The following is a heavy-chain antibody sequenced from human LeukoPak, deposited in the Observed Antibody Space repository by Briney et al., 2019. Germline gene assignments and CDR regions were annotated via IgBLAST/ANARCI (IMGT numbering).Heavy chain of an antibody. CDR2: IYYSGST. J-gene: IGHJ3*02. CDR1: GGSISTYY. V-gene: IGHV4-59*01. D-gene: IGHD3-22*01. Sequence: SETLSLTCTVSGGSISTYYWNWIRQPPGKGLEWIGYIYYSGSTNYNPSLTGRVTISVDTSKNQFSLKLSSVTAADTAVYYCAREYNYYDSSGWDAFEIWVQGTMVTVSS. CDR3: AREYNYYDSSGWDAFEI.